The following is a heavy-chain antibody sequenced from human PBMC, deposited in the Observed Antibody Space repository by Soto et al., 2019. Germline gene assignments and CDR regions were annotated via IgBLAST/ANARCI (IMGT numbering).Heavy chain of an antibody. V-gene: IGHV3-53*01. D-gene: IGHD2-21*02. CDR3: ASAAVTAPDY. Sequence: GGSLRLSCAASGFTVSSKYMTGVRQAPGKGLEWVSVIYSGGDTYYADSVKGRFTISRDNSKNTLYLQMNSLRAEDTGVYYCASAAVTAPDYWGQGT. J-gene: IGHJ4*02. CDR2: IYSGGDT. CDR1: GFTVSSKY.